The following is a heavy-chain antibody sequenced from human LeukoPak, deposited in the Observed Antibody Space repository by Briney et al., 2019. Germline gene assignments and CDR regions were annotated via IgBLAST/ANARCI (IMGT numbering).Heavy chain of an antibody. CDR1: GFTFSSYA. CDR2: ISGSGGST. D-gene: IGHD4-17*01. J-gene: IGHJ6*02. CDR3: AKDPTYYGDVSYNYYGMDV. V-gene: IGHV3-23*01. Sequence: GGSLRLSCAASGFTFSSYAMSWVRQAPGKGLEWVSAISGSGGSTYYADSVKGRFTISRDNSKNTLYLQMNSLRAEDTAVYYCAKDPTYYGDVSYNYYGMDVWGQGTTVTVCS.